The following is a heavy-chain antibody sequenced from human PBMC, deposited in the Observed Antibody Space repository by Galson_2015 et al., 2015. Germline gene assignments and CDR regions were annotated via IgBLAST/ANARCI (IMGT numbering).Heavy chain of an antibody. Sequence: ETLSLTCTVSGDSISSSSYYWGWIRQPPGKGLEWIGNIYYSGSTYNNPSLKSRVTMSVDTSKNQFSLSLSSVTAADTAVYYCARSRGHFYDTSGYLLASWGQGILITVSS. D-gene: IGHD3-22*01. CDR3: ARSRGHFYDTSGYLLAS. J-gene: IGHJ4*02. CDR2: IYYSGST. V-gene: IGHV4-39*01. CDR1: GDSISSSSYY.